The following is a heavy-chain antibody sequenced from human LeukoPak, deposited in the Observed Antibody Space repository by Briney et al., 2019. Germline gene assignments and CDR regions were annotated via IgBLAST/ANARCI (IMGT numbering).Heavy chain of an antibody. CDR3: ARIGMENFYDL. Sequence: GGSLRFSCAASGFTLSGFSMHWIRQAPGRGLEYVSAITGNGDKTFYTDSVRGRFTIFRDNSKNTLFLQMGSLRGEDTALYFCARIGMENFYDLWGQGTLVTVSS. CDR2: ITGNGDKT. CDR1: GFTLSGFS. J-gene: IGHJ5*02. D-gene: IGHD2/OR15-2a*01. V-gene: IGHV3-64*02.